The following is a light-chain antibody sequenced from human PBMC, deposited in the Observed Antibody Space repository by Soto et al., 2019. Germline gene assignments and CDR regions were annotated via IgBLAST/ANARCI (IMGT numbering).Light chain of an antibody. CDR3: SSYTTSSTYV. CDR1: SSDVGAYNY. CDR2: DVS. J-gene: IGLJ1*01. Sequence: SVLTQPASVSGYPGQSITISCTGASSDVGAYNYVAWCQQHPGKGPKLLIYDVSNRPSGFSSRFSGSKSGNTASLTISGLRAEDEADYFCSSYTTSSTYVLGTGTKVTVL. V-gene: IGLV2-14*01.